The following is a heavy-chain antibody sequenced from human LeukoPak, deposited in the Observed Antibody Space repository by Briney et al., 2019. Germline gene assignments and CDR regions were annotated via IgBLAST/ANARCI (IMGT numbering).Heavy chain of an antibody. CDR2: ISGSGGST. Sequence: GGSLRLSCAASGFTFSSYAMSWVRQAPGKGLEWVSAISGSGGSTYYADSVKGRFTISRDNSKNTLYLQMTSLRAEDTAVYYCAKAYPRSGYYPLDYWGQGTLVTVSS. V-gene: IGHV3-23*01. D-gene: IGHD3-3*01. CDR3: AKAYPRSGYYPLDY. J-gene: IGHJ4*02. CDR1: GFTFSSYA.